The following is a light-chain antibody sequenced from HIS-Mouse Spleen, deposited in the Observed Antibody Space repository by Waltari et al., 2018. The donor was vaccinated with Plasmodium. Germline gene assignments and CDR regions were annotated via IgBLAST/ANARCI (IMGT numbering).Light chain of an antibody. CDR2: DNK. CDR1: SSNIGNNY. J-gene: IGLJ3*02. Sequence: QSVLTQPPSVSAAPGQKVTISCSGSSSNIGNNYVSWYQQLPGAATKLLIYDNKKRPSGIPDRFSGSKSGTSATLGITGLQTGDEADYYCGTWDSSLSAGVFGGGTKLTVL. CDR3: GTWDSSLSAGV. V-gene: IGLV1-51*01.